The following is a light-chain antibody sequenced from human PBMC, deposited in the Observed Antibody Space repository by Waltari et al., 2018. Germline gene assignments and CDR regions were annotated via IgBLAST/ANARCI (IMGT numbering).Light chain of an antibody. J-gene: IGLJ2*01. CDR2: DIT. Sequence: QSALTQPRSVSGSPGQSVTISCTGTSSNVGGYHYVSWYQQHPGKAPKLMIYDITKRPSGVPVRSAGSQSGNTSSLTISGLQADDEADYSCCSYAGSFTLLFGGGTRVTVL. CDR3: CSYAGSFTLL. CDR1: SSNVGGYHY. V-gene: IGLV2-11*01.